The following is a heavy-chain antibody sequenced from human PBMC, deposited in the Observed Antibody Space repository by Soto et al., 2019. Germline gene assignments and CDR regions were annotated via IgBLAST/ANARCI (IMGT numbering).Heavy chain of an antibody. CDR3: AKGPTIFGVIIVAEYYYGMDV. Sequence: EVQLLESGGTLVQPGGSLRLSCVASGFIFSTSAMSWVRQAPGKGRQWVSAISGSGGSPYYADSVKGRFTISRDNSRNTLYLEMNSLRAEETAVYYCAKGPTIFGVIIVAEYYYGMDVWGEGTTVTVSS. D-gene: IGHD3-3*01. CDR1: GFIFSTSA. J-gene: IGHJ6*04. V-gene: IGHV3-23*01. CDR2: ISGSGGSP.